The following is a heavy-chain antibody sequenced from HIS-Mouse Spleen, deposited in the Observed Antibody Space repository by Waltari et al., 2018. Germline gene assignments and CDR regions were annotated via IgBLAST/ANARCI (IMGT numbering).Heavy chain of an antibody. CDR3: ARSNDYSNYDPLGPLLLEGGRVYFDL. D-gene: IGHD4-4*01. V-gene: IGHV4-34*01. J-gene: IGHJ2*01. CDR2: INHSGST. CDR1: GGSFSGYY. Sequence: QVQLQQWGAGLLKPSETLSLTCAVYGGSFSGYYWSWIRQLPGQGLGWIGEINHSGSTNYNPSLKSRVTISVDTSKNQFSLKLSSVTAADTAVYYCARSNDYSNYDPLGPLLLEGGRVYFDLWGRGTLVTVSS.